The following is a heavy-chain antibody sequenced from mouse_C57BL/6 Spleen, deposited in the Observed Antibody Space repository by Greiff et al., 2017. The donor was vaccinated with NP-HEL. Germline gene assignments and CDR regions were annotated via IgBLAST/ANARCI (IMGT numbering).Heavy chain of an antibody. Sequence: VQLKQSGAELVRPGASVKLSCTASGFNIKDYYMHWVKQRPEQGLEWIGRIDPEDGDTEYAPKFQGKATMTADTSSNTAYLQLSSLTSEDTAVYYCTTGTTVVAYYAMDYWGQGTSVTVSS. V-gene: IGHV14-1*01. J-gene: IGHJ4*01. CDR3: TTGTTVVAYYAMDY. CDR1: GFNIKDYY. CDR2: IDPEDGDT. D-gene: IGHD1-1*01.